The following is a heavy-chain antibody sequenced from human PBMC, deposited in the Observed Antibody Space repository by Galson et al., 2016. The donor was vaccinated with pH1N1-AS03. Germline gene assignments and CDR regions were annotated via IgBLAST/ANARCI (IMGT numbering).Heavy chain of an antibody. V-gene: IGHV4-39*01. CDR1: GGSISTRAYY. Sequence: ETLSLTCTVSGGSISTRAYYCGWIRQPPGKGLQWIGSIYDTGRTTYNPPLNSRLTISGDTSKNQLSLKGTSMTAADTAVYYCARVVGASPPPDYWGQGTLVTVSS. CDR3: ARVVGASPPPDY. J-gene: IGHJ4*02. CDR2: IYDTGRT. D-gene: IGHD1-26*01.